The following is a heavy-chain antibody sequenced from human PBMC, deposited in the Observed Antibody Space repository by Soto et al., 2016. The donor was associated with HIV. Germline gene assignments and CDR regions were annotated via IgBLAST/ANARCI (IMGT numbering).Heavy chain of an antibody. D-gene: IGHD1-1*01. CDR1: GLIFNNYA. CDR3: AKDLGNTIGQTGD. J-gene: IGHJ4*02. V-gene: IGHV3-23*01. Sequence: EVQLLESGGGSVQPGGSLRLSCTASGLIFNNYAMSWVRQAPGKGLEWVSSIHGSGDTAYYADSVKGRFIISRDNFRNTLFLQMNNLRVEDTATYYCAKDLGNTIGQTGDWGQGTLVIVSS. CDR2: IHGSGDTA.